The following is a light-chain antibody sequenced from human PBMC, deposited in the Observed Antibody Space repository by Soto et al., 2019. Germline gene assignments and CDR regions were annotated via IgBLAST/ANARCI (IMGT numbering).Light chain of an antibody. Sequence: QSVLTQPPSLSGAPGQRVTISCTGSISNIGAGYDVHWYQQLPGTAPKLLIYGNSNLPSGVPDRFSGSKSGTSASLAITGLQAEDEADYYFQSYDSRLRRYAFGTGTKGTVL. CDR2: GNS. CDR3: QSYDSRLRRYA. CDR1: ISNIGAGYD. V-gene: IGLV1-40*01. J-gene: IGLJ1*01.